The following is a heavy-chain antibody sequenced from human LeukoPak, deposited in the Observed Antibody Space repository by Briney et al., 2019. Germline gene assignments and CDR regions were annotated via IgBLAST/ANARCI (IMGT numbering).Heavy chain of an antibody. CDR3: AKKPATIKFPFDI. D-gene: IGHD5-24*01. CDR1: GFSFSTYD. J-gene: IGHJ4*02. V-gene: IGHV3-23*01. Sequence: GGSLSLSCVGSGFSFSTYDMGWVRQTPGKGLEWVSAISTTGGYTEDADSVKGRFTISRDNSQNTLFLQMHSLRAEDTAVYYCAKKPATIKFPFDIWGQGTLVTVSP. CDR2: ISTTGGYT.